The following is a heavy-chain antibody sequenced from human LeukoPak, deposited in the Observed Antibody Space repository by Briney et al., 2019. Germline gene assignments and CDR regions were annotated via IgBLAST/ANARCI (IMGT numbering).Heavy chain of an antibody. V-gene: IGHV5-51*01. CDR3: ARPIAPAVFGAVDV. D-gene: IGHD6-13*01. J-gene: IGHJ6*02. Sequence: GESLQISCKGSGYSFPTYWIGWVRQMPGKGLEWMGIIYPGDSDTRYSPSFQGQVTISADKSISTAYLQWSGLKASDTAIYYCARPIAPAVFGAVDVWGQGTTVTVSS. CDR1: GYSFPTYW. CDR2: IYPGDSDT.